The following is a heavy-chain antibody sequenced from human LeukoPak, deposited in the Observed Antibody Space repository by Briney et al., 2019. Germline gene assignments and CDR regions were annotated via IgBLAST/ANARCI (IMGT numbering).Heavy chain of an antibody. CDR2: IKQDGSEK. CDR1: GFTFSSYA. D-gene: IGHD3-22*01. V-gene: IGHV3-7*03. Sequence: GGSLRLSCAASGFTFSSYAMSWVRQAPGKGLEWVANIKQDGSEKYYVDSVKGRFTISRDNAKNSLYLQMNSLRAEDTAVYYCARSILDYYYDSSGYYFDYWGQGTLVTVSS. J-gene: IGHJ4*02. CDR3: ARSILDYYYDSSGYYFDY.